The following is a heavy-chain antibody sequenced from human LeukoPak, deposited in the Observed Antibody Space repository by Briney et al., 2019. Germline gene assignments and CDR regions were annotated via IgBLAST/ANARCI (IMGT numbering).Heavy chain of an antibody. Sequence: PGGSLRLSCAASGFTFRSYWMGWVRQTPGKGLEWLANINEDGSTTYYVDSVKGRFTISRYNADNSLYLQMNSLRAEDTAVYYCARDATRGGDFDSWGQGTLVTVSS. V-gene: IGHV3-7*01. D-gene: IGHD2-15*01. CDR3: ARDATRGGDFDS. CDR1: GFTFRSYW. CDR2: INEDGSTT. J-gene: IGHJ4*02.